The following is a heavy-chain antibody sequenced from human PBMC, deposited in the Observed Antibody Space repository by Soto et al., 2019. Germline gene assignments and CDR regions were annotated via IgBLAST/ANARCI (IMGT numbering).Heavy chain of an antibody. CDR2: IYYSGST. D-gene: IGHD3-22*01. CDR3: ARAPLGIIVAPDF. CDR1: GGSISSGDYY. J-gene: IGHJ4*02. V-gene: IGHV4-30-4*01. Sequence: SETLSLTCTVSGGSISSGDYYWSWIRQPPGKGLEWIGYIYYSGSTYYNPSLKSRVTISVDTSKNQFSLKLSSVTAADTAVYYCARAPLGIIVAPDFWGQGTLVTVSS.